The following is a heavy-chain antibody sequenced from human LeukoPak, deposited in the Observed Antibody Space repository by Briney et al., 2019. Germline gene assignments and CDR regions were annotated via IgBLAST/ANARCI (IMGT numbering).Heavy chain of an antibody. Sequence: GGSLRLSCAASGFTFSSYSMNWVRQAPGKGLEWVSSISSSSNYIYYADSVMGRFTISRDNAKNSLYLQMNGLRAEDTAVYYCARPVWFGELFYYGMDVWGKGTTVTVSS. CDR3: ARPVWFGELFYYGMDV. J-gene: IGHJ6*04. D-gene: IGHD3-10*01. CDR1: GFTFSSYS. CDR2: ISSSSNYI. V-gene: IGHV3-21*01.